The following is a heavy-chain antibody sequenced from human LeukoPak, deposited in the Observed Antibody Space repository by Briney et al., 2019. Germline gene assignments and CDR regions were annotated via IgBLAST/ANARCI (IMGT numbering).Heavy chain of an antibody. D-gene: IGHD2-21*02. V-gene: IGHV3-49*03. CDR1: GFTFGDYA. Sequence: GGSLRLSCTASGFTFGDYAMSWFRQAPGKGLEWVGFIRSKAYGGTTEYAASVKGRFTISRDDSKSIAYLQMNSLKTEDTAVYYCTRDLEVVTAISGWFDPWGQGTLVTVSS. CDR3: TRDLEVVTAISGWFDP. J-gene: IGHJ5*02. CDR2: IRSKAYGGTT.